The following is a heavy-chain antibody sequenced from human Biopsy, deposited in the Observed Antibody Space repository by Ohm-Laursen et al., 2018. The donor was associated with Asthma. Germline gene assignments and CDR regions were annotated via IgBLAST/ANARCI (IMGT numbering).Heavy chain of an antibody. CDR1: GGTFNTYV. J-gene: IGHJ4*02. V-gene: IGHV1-69*01. CDR2: INSVFGTT. CDR3: ARKAGSCISRTCYSLDF. Sequence: SSVKVSCKSLGGTFNTYVIGWVRQAPGQGLERMGGINSVFGTTTYPQKFQDRVTITADDSTSTVYMELSSLRSEDTAVYYCARKAGSCISRTCYSLDFWGQGTLVTASS. D-gene: IGHD2-2*01.